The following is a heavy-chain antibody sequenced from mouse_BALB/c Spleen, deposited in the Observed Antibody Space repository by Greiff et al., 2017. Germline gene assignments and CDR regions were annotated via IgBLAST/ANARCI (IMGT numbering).Heavy chain of an antibody. CDR3: ARDQIHYYGHWDFDV. D-gene: IGHD1-2*01. V-gene: IGHV5-9-4*01. CDR2: ISSGGSYT. J-gene: IGHJ1*01. CDR1: GFTFSSYA. Sequence: VKLMESGGGLVKPGGSLKLSCAASGFTFSSYAMSWVRQSPEKRLEWVAEISSGGSYTYYPDTVTGRFTISRDNAKNTLYLEMSSLRSEDTAMYYCARDQIHYYGHWDFDVWGAGTTVTVSS.